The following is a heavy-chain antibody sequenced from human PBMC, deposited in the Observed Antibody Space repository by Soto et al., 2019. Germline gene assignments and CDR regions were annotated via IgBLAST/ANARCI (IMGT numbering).Heavy chain of an antibody. Sequence: SGPTLVNPTQTLTLTCTFSGFSLSTSGMCVSWIRQPPGKALEWLALIDWDDDKYYSTSLKTRLTISKDTSKNQVVLTMTNMDPVDTATYYCARMTTASPYYYYYGMDVWGQGTTVTVSS. V-gene: IGHV2-70*01. CDR1: GFSLSTSGMC. CDR3: ARMTTASPYYYYYGMDV. D-gene: IGHD4-17*01. CDR2: IDWDDDK. J-gene: IGHJ6*02.